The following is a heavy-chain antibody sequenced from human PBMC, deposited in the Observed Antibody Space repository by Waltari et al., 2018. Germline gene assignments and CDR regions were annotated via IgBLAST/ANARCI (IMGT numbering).Heavy chain of an antibody. D-gene: IGHD1-1*01. V-gene: IGHV4-34*01. J-gene: IGHJ5*02. Sequence: QVQLQQWGAGLLKPSETLSLTCAVYGGSFSGYYWRWIRRPPGKGLEWIGEINHSGSTNYNPSLKSRVTISVDTSKNQFSLKLSSVTAADTAVYYCARRGTAAPANWFDPWGQGTLVTVSS. CDR2: INHSGST. CDR3: ARRGTAAPANWFDP. CDR1: GGSFSGYY.